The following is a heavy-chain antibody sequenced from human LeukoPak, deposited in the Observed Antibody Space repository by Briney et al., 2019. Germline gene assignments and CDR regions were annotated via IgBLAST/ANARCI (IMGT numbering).Heavy chain of an antibody. V-gene: IGHV3-21*01. CDR1: GFTFSSYS. Sequence: GGSLRLSCAASGFTFSSYSMNWVRRAPGKGLEWVSSISSGSSYIFYADSVKGRFTISRDNAKNSLYLQMNSLRVEDTAVYYCARGGNSSWDYWGQGALVTVSS. CDR2: ISSGSSYI. J-gene: IGHJ4*02. CDR3: ARGGNSSWDY. D-gene: IGHD6-6*01.